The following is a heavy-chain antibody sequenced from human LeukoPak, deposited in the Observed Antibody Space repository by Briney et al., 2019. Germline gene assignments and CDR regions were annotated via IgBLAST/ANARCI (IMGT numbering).Heavy chain of an antibody. V-gene: IGHV1-69*13. CDR1: GDTFNRFGKYT. Sequence: SVKVSCKASGDTFNRFGKYTIHWVRQAPGQGLEWMGRMIPTFGSTNYAQKFQGRVTITADESTSTAYLEVRSLRSDDTAVFYCARDPHHYEFPSYCISYYYMDVWGKGTTVTVSS. D-gene: IGHD3-3*01. J-gene: IGHJ6*03. CDR3: ARDPHHYEFPSYCISYYYMDV. CDR2: MIPTFGST.